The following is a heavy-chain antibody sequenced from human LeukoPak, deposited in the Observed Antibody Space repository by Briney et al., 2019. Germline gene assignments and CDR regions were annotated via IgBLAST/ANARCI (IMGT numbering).Heavy chain of an antibody. CDR3: ARDRGRSARGYYYGMDV. J-gene: IGHJ6*02. CDR1: GGTFSSYA. V-gene: IGHV1-69*05. D-gene: IGHD2-15*01. CDR2: IIPIFGTA. Sequence: SVKVSCKASGGTFSSYAISWVRQAPGQGLEWMGGIIPIFGTANYAQKFQGRVTMTRNTSISTAYMELSSLSSEDTAVYYCARDRGRSARGYYYGMDVWGQGTAVAVSS.